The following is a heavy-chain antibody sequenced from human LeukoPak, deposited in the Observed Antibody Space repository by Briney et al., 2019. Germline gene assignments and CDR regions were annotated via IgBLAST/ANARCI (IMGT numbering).Heavy chain of an antibody. CDR3: ARVDSYYYMDV. J-gene: IGHJ6*03. CDR1: GGSISSSNNYY. CDR2: IYYSGRT. V-gene: IGHV4-39*07. Sequence: SETLSLTCKVSGGSISSSNNYYWGWIRQPPGKGLEWIGSIYYSGRTYYNPSLKTRVTISVDTSKNQFSLKVTSVTAADTAVYYCARVDSYYYMDVWGKGTTVTVSS. D-gene: IGHD3-22*01.